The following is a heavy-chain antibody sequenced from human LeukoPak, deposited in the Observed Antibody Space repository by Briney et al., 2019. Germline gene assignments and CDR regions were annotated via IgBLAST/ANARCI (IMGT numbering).Heavy chain of an antibody. D-gene: IGHD3-16*02. CDR2: IRGKAYGGTP. J-gene: IGHJ4*02. V-gene: IGHV3-49*04. CDR3: TTSTTITFGGVIVDY. CDR1: GFTFSSYG. Sequence: GGTLRLSCAASGFTFSSYGMSWVRQAPGEGLEWVGFIRGKAYGGTPEYAASVKGRFTISRDDSKSIASLQMNSLKTEDTAVYYCTTSTTITFGGVIVDYWGQGTLVTVSS.